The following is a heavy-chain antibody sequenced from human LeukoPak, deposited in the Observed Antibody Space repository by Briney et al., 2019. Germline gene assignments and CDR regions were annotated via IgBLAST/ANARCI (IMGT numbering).Heavy chain of an antibody. CDR2: ISYDGSNK. J-gene: IGHJ6*02. V-gene: IGHV3-30*04. D-gene: IGHD2-2*01. CDR3: ARDIVVVPAAYYYYYYGMDV. Sequence: GGSLRLSCAAPGFTFITYAMPGVPQAPGKGLEGGAVISYDGSNKYYADSVKGRFTISRDNSKNTLYLQMNSLRAEDTAVYYCARDIVVVPAAYYYYYYGMDVWGQGTTVTVSS. CDR1: GFTFITYA.